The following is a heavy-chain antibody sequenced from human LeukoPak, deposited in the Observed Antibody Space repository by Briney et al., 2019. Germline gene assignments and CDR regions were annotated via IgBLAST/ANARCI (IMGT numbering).Heavy chain of an antibody. V-gene: IGHV3-7*01. D-gene: IGHD3-22*01. CDR3: AREGSGDYYDSSGYYPLDY. CDR2: IKQDGSEK. CDR1: GFTFSSYG. Sequence: GGSLRLSCAASGFTFSSYGMHWVRQAPGKGLEWVANIKQDGSEKYYVDSVKGRFTISRDNAKNSLYLQMNSLRAEDTAVYYCAREGSGDYYDSSGYYPLDYWGQGTLVTVSS. J-gene: IGHJ4*02.